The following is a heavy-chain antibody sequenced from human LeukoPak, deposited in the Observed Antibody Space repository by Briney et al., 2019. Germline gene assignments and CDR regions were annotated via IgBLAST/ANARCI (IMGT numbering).Heavy chain of an antibody. Sequence: SGTLSLTCAVSGGSISSSNWWSWVRQPPGKGLEWIGEIYHSGSTNYNPSLKSRVTISVDKSKNQFPLKLSSVTAADTAVYYCARAPAEVLIAAAGTSRYFDYWGQGTLVTVSS. J-gene: IGHJ4*02. CDR3: ARAPAEVLIAAAGTSRYFDY. D-gene: IGHD6-13*01. CDR1: GGSISSSNW. CDR2: IYHSGST. V-gene: IGHV4-4*02.